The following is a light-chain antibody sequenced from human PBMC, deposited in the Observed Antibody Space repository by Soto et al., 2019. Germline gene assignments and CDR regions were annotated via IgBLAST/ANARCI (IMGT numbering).Light chain of an antibody. J-gene: IGKJ2*01. CDR3: QQFGSSLYT. V-gene: IGKV3-20*01. Sequence: EIVLPQSPGTLSLSPGETATLSCRASQSVRSNSLAWYQQKPGQGPRLLIYSASNRDPGIPDRFSGSGSGTDFTLTISRLEPEDFAVDYCQQFGSSLYTFGQETNVEIK. CDR2: SAS. CDR1: QSVRSNS.